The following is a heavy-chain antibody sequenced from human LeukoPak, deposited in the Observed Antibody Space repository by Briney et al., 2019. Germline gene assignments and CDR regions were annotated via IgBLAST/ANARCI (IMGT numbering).Heavy chain of an antibody. Sequence: GGSLRLSCAASGFTVSRNYMSWVRQAPGKGLEWVSVLYSDGSTYHADSVKGRFTISRDNSKNTLYLQMNSLRAEDTAVYYCARGGSQKTTEGYYYYYMDVWGKGTTVTVSS. D-gene: IGHD3-16*01. CDR2: LYSDGST. J-gene: IGHJ6*03. CDR3: ARGGSQKTTEGYYYYYMDV. V-gene: IGHV3-53*01. CDR1: GFTVSRNY.